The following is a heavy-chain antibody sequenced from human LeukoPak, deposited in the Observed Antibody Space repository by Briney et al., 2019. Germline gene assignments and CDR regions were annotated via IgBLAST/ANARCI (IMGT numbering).Heavy chain of an antibody. CDR2: ISGSGGST. CDR3: ASNYDILTGYYPWYFDL. V-gene: IGHV3-23*01. D-gene: IGHD3-9*01. Sequence: GGSLRLSCAASGFTFSSYAMSWVRQAPGKGLEWVSAISGSGGSTYYADSVKGRFTISRDNSKNTLYLQMNSLRAEDTAVYYCASNYDILTGYYPWYFDLWGRGTLVTVSS. CDR1: GFTFSSYA. J-gene: IGHJ2*01.